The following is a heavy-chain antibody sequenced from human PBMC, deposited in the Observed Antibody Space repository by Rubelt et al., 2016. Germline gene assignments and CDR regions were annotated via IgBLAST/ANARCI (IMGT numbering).Heavy chain of an antibody. CDR1: GFTFTSYA. V-gene: IGHV3-23*01. CDR2: VSGSGGRT. D-gene: IGHD5-18*01. CDR3: ARESGYSLDP. Sequence: GFTFTSYAMSWVRQAPGKGLEWVSGVSGSGGRTYYADSVRGRFTISRDNSKNTLYLQMNSLRAEDTAVYYCARESGYSLDPWGQGTLVTVSS. J-gene: IGHJ5*02.